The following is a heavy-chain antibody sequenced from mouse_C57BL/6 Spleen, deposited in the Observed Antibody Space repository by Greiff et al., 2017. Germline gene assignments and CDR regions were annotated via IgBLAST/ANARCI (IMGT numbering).Heavy chain of an antibody. J-gene: IGHJ3*01. Sequence: VQLQQSGAELVRPGASVTLSCKASGYTFTDYEMHWVKQRPGQGLEWIGEIDPSDSYTNYNQKFKGKSTLTVDKSSSTAYMQLSSLTSEDSAVYYCARAYYGSSSFAYWGQGTLVTVSA. D-gene: IGHD1-1*01. CDR3: ARAYYGSSSFAY. CDR1: GYTFTDYE. CDR2: IDPSDSYT. V-gene: IGHV1-69*01.